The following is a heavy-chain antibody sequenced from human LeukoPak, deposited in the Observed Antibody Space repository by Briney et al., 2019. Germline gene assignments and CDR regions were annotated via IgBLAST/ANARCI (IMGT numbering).Heavy chain of an antibody. J-gene: IGHJ3*02. Sequence: GGSLRLSCAASGFTFSSYAMHWVRQAPGKGREGVAVISYDGSNKYYADSVKGRFTISRDNSKNTLYLQMNSLRAEDTAVYYCVRDPLPVSAWGAFDIWGQGTMVTVSS. CDR2: ISYDGSNK. CDR3: VRDPLPVSAWGAFDI. D-gene: IGHD3-16*01. CDR1: GFTFSSYA. V-gene: IGHV3-30-3*01.